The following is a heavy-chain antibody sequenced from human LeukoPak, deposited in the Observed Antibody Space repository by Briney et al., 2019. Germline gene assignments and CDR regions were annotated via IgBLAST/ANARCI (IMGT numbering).Heavy chain of an antibody. J-gene: IGHJ4*02. Sequence: GGSLRLSCAASGFTFSSYGMHWVRQAPGKGLEWVAVIWYDGSNKYYADSVQGRFTISRDNSKNTLYLQMNSLRAEDTAVYYCAGDSYGFDYWGQGTLVTVSS. D-gene: IGHD4-17*01. V-gene: IGHV3-33*01. CDR1: GFTFSSYG. CDR3: AGDSYGFDY. CDR2: IWYDGSNK.